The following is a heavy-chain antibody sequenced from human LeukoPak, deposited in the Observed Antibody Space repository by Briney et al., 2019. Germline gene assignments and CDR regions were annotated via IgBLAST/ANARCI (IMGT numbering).Heavy chain of an antibody. V-gene: IGHV4-39*01. J-gene: IGHJ4*02. CDR2: IYYSGST. D-gene: IGHD3-22*01. CDR3: ARSYYDSSGYRY. CDR1: GGSISSSSYY. Sequence: SETLSLTCTVSGGSISSSSYYWGWIRQPPGKGLEWIGSIYYSGSTYYNPSLKSRVTISVDTSKNQFSLKLSSVTAADTAVYYCARSYYDSSGYRYWGQGTLATVSS.